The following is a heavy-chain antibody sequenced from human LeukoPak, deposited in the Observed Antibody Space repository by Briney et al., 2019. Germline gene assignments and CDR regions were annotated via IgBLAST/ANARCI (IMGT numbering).Heavy chain of an antibody. J-gene: IGHJ6*03. D-gene: IGHD3-10*01. CDR2: ISWNSGSI. V-gene: IGHV3-9*01. CDR3: AKDTGDYGSGPEYYMDV. Sequence: PGRSLRLSRAASGFTFDDYAMHWVRQAPGKGLEWVSGISWNSGSIGYADSVKGRFTISRDNAKNSLYLQMNSLRAEDTALYYCAKDTGDYGSGPEYYMDVWGKGTTVTISS. CDR1: GFTFDDYA.